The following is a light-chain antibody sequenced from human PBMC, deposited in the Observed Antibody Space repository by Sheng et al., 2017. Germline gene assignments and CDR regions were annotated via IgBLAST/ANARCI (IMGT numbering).Light chain of an antibody. CDR1: QSISNW. Sequence: DIQMTQSPATLSASVGDRVTISCRASQSISNWLAWYQQKPGKAPKLLIYEASDLESGVPSRFSDSGSGTEFTLAITSLQPDDSATYYCQHYMMRSTFGQGTKLEIK. CDR2: EAS. CDR3: QHYMMRST. J-gene: IGKJ2*01. V-gene: IGKV1-5*03.